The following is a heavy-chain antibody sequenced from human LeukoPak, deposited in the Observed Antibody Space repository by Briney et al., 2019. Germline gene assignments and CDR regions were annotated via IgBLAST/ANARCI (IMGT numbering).Heavy chain of an antibody. V-gene: IGHV1-46*01. CDR1: GYTFTSYG. CDR2: INPSGGST. CDR3: ARATWYGGNPSGAFDI. D-gene: IGHD4/OR15-4a*01. Sequence: ASVKVSCKGSGYTFTSYGISWVRQAPGQGLEWMGIINPSGGSTSYAQKFQGRLIMTRDTSTSTVYMELSSLRSEDTAVYYCARATWYGGNPSGAFDIWGQGTMVTVSS. J-gene: IGHJ3*02.